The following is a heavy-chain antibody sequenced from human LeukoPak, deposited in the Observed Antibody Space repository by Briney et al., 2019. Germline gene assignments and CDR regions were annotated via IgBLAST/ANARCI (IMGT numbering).Heavy chain of an antibody. D-gene: IGHD5-18*01. CDR2: INPNSGGT. Sequence: ASVKVSCKASGYSFKGYYMHWVRQAPGQGLEWMGWINPNSGGTNYAQKFQGRVTMTSDTSISTAYMELSRLRSDDTAVYYCARDIGSGYSYGLYNWFDPWGQGTLVTVSS. CDR1: GYSFKGYY. J-gene: IGHJ5*02. V-gene: IGHV1-2*02. CDR3: ARDIGSGYSYGLYNWFDP.